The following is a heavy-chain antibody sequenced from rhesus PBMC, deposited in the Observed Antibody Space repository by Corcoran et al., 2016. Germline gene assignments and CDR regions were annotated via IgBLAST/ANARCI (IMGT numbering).Heavy chain of an antibody. CDR2: ISSSSGST. CDR3: ASDWSSRY. CDR1: GCSISSNY. J-gene: IGHJ4*01. D-gene: IGHD6-13*01. V-gene: IGHV4-173*01. Sequence: QLQLQESGPGLVKPSETLSLTCTVSGCSISSNYWSWIRQSPGKGLEWIGRISSSSGSTDYNPSLKSRVTISTDTSKNQCSLKLTSVTAADTAVYFCASDWSSRYWGQGVLVTVSS.